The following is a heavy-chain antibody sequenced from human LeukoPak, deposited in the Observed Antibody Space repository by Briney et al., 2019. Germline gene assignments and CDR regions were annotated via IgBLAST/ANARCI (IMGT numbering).Heavy chain of an antibody. Sequence: SQTLSLTCTVSGVSISTYHWTWIRQPAGKGLEWIGRISGSGSTIYNPSLKSRVTMSLDMSNNHFSLKMSSVTAADTAVYYCARDRGSDGSDQLDPWGQGILVIVSS. CDR1: GVSISTYH. J-gene: IGHJ5*02. CDR3: ARDRGSDGSDQLDP. CDR2: ISGSGST. V-gene: IGHV4-4*07. D-gene: IGHD3-10*01.